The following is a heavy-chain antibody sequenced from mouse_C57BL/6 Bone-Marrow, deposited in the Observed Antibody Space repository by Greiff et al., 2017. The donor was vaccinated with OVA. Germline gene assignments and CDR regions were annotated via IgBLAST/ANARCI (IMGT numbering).Heavy chain of an antibody. V-gene: IGHV5-16*01. J-gene: IGHJ4*01. D-gene: IGHD2-3*01. CDR2: INYDGSST. Sequence: EVKLVESEGGLVQPGSSMKLSCTASGFTFSDYYMAWVRQVPEKGLEWVANINYDGSSTYYLDSLKSRFLISRDNAKNILYLQMSSLKSEDTATYYCARADGYYEDYYAMDYWGQGTSVTVSS. CDR1: GFTFSDYY. CDR3: ARADGYYEDYYAMDY.